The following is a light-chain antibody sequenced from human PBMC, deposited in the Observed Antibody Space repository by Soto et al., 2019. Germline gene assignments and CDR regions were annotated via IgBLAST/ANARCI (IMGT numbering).Light chain of an antibody. V-gene: IGKV1-5*03. J-gene: IGKJ1*01. CDR1: QTISSW. CDR3: QHYNSYSEA. Sequence: DIQLTLSPSTLSGSVGDRVTITCRASQTISSWLAWYQQKPGKAPKRLIYKASTLKSGVPSRFSGSGSGTEFSLTISSLQPDDFATYYCQHYNSYSEAFGQGTKVDI. CDR2: KAS.